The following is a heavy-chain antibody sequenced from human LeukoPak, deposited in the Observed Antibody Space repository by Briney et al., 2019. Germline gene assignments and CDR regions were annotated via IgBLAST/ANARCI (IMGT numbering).Heavy chain of an antibody. D-gene: IGHD2-21*02. CDR3: NARVVTAQRAFDY. CDR1: GFTFSRYE. Sequence: PGGSLSLSCAASGFTFSRYEMSWVRQAPGKGLEWVGRIKSKTDGGTTDYAAPAKGRFTISRDDSKHTLYLQLNSLKTEDTAVYYCNARVVTAQRAFDYWGQGTLVTVSS. J-gene: IGHJ4*02. CDR2: IKSKTDGGTT. V-gene: IGHV3-15*01.